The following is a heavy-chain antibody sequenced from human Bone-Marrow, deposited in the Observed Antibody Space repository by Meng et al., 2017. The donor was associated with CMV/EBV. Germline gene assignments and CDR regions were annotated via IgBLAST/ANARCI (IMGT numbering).Heavy chain of an antibody. Sequence: ASVKVSCKASGNTFTTHYVHWVRQAPGQGLEWMGIINPSSGSTIHAQRFQGRVTMTRDTSTSTVYMELNSLRSEDTAVYYCATDHIETQRDYYHDNWGQGTLATVSS. CDR3: ATDHIETQRDYYHDN. V-gene: IGHV1-46*01. D-gene: IGHD3-22*01. CDR2: INPSSGST. CDR1: GNTFTTHY. J-gene: IGHJ4*02.